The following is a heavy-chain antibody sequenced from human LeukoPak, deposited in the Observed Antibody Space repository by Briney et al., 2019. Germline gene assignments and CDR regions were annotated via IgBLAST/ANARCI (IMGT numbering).Heavy chain of an antibody. Sequence: GGSLRLSCAASGFTFSSYWMSWVRQAPGKGLEWVGFIRSKAYGGTTEYAASVKGRFTISRDDSKSIAYLQMNSLKTEDTAVYYCTRDREGGDFEFDYWGQGTLVTVSS. CDR2: IRSKAYGGTT. V-gene: IGHV3-49*04. D-gene: IGHD2-21*02. CDR1: GFTFSSYW. J-gene: IGHJ4*02. CDR3: TRDREGGDFEFDY.